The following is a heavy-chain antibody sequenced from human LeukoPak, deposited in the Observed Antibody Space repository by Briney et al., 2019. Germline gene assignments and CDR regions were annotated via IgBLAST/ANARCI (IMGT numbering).Heavy chain of an antibody. CDR2: IYYSGST. Sequence: SETPSLTCTVSGGSISSYYWSWIRQPPGKGLEWIGYIYYSGSTNYNPSLKSRVTISVDTSKNQFSLKLSSVTGADTAVYYCARDDYASGSYYIPWRFWGQGILVTVSS. CDR3: ARDDYASGSYYIPWRF. D-gene: IGHD3-10*01. V-gene: IGHV4-59*01. J-gene: IGHJ4*02. CDR1: GGSISSYY.